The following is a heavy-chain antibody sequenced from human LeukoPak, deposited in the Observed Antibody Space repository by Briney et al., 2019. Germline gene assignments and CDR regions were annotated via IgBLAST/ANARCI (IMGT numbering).Heavy chain of an antibody. J-gene: IGHJ4*02. CDR3: ARVGAGATEPIDY. CDR2: INPNSGGT. V-gene: IGHV1-2*02. Sequence: ASVKVSCKASGYTFTGYYMHWVRQAPGQGLEWMGWINPNSGGTNYAQKFQGRVTMTRDTSISTAYMELSRLRSDDTAVYYCARVGAGATEPIDYWGQGILVTVSS. CDR1: GYTFTGYY. D-gene: IGHD1-26*01.